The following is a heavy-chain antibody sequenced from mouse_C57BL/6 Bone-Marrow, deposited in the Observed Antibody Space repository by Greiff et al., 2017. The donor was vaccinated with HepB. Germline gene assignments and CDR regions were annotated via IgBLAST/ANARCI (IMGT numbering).Heavy chain of an antibody. V-gene: IGHV1-64*01. CDR1: GYTFTSYW. J-gene: IGHJ2*01. CDR3: ARPITTVVAGNFDY. CDR2: IHPNSGST. Sequence: QVQLQQPGAELVKPGASVKLSCKASGYTFTSYWMHWVKQRPGQGLEWIGMIHPNSGSTNYNEKFKSKATLTVDKSSSTAYIQLSSLTSEDSAVYYCARPITTVVAGNFDYWGQGTTLTVSS. D-gene: IGHD1-1*01.